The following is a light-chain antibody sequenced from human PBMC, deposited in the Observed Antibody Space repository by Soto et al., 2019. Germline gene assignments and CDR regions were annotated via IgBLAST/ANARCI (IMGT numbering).Light chain of an antibody. CDR1: QTVRNNY. J-gene: IGKJ1*01. V-gene: IGKV3-11*01. Sequence: EIVMTQSPATLSVSPGERATLSCRASQTVRNNYLAWYQQKPGQAPRLLIHDASHRAAGIPARFSGSGFGTDFTLTISSLEPEDAAVYYCQQRSNWPPITFGQGTKVDI. CDR3: QQRSNWPPIT. CDR2: DAS.